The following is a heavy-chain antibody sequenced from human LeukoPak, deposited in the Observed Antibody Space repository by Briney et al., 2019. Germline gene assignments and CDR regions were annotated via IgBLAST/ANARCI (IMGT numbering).Heavy chain of an antibody. Sequence: SETLSLTCTVSGGSISSSSYYWGWIRQPPGKGLEWIGSIYYSGSTYYNPSLKSRVTISVDTSKNQFSLKLSSVTAADTAVYYCARHLRSTSGSDSFGYWGQGTLVTVSS. CDR2: IYYSGST. CDR3: ARHLRSTSGSDSFGY. CDR1: GGSISSSSYY. V-gene: IGHV4-39*01. D-gene: IGHD1-26*01. J-gene: IGHJ4*02.